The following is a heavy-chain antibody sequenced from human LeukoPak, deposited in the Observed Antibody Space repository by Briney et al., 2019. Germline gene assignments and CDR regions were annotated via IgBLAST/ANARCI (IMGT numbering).Heavy chain of an antibody. V-gene: IGHV3-7*04. CDR1: GFTFSSYW. CDR3: AKDKEGRYGYLSPFDS. J-gene: IGHJ4*02. Sequence: GGSLRLSCAASGFTFSSYWMNWVRQAPGKGLEWVANIKQDGSEKYYVDSVKGRFTISRDNSKNTLYLQMNSLRPEDTAVYYCAKDKEGRYGYLSPFDSWGQGTLVTVSS. D-gene: IGHD6-13*01. CDR2: IKQDGSEK.